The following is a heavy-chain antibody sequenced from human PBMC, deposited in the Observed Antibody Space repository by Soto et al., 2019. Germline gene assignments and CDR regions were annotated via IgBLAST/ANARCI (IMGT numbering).Heavy chain of an antibody. J-gene: IGHJ3*02. CDR1: GFTFSSYA. D-gene: IGHD1-26*01. Sequence: PGGSLRLSCAASGFTFSSYAMSWVRQAPGKGLEWVSAISGSGGSTYYADSVKGRFTISRDNSKNTLYLQMNSLRAEDTAVYYCAKGSIVGATVWNAFDIWGQGTMVTVSS. V-gene: IGHV3-23*01. CDR3: AKGSIVGATVWNAFDI. CDR2: ISGSGGST.